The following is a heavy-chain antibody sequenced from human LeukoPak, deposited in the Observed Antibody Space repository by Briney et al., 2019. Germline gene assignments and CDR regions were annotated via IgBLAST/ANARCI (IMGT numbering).Heavy chain of an antibody. CDR2: IGGSCGST. Sequence: PGGSLRLSCVASGFIFSTYAMSWVRQAQGKGLEWVSAIGGSCGSTPYADSVKGRFTISRDNSKNTLYLQMNSLRAEDTAVYYCAKEKYDSSGSDAFDIWGQGTMVTVSS. D-gene: IGHD3-22*01. J-gene: IGHJ3*02. CDR1: GFIFSTYA. V-gene: IGHV3-23*01. CDR3: AKEKYDSSGSDAFDI.